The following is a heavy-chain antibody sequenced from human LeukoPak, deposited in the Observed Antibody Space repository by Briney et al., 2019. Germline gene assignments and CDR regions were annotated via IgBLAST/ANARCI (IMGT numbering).Heavy chain of an antibody. J-gene: IGHJ4*02. Sequence: GGSLRLSCAASGFIFTSYWMTWVRQAPGKGLVWVSRINSDGSSTSYADSVKGRFTISRDNAKNTLYLQMNSLRAEDTAVYYCARVSGSGKGYFDYWGQGTLVTVSP. CDR1: GFIFTSYW. CDR3: ARVSGSGKGYFDY. V-gene: IGHV3-74*01. CDR2: INSDGSST. D-gene: IGHD3-10*01.